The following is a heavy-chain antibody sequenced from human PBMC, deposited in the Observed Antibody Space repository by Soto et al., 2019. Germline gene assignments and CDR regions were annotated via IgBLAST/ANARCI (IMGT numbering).Heavy chain of an antibody. CDR3: AKERSRSTMHYYYYGIDV. Sequence: GGPLRLSCAASGFSFSGFEMNWVRQAPGKVREWVSYISSSSDIMYYAYSVKGRFAISRDNANDSLFLQMNSLRPEDTAVYYCAKERSRSTMHYYYYGIDVLSQEATVTISS. V-gene: IGHV3-48*03. J-gene: IGHJ6*02. CDR1: GFSFSGFE. CDR2: ISSSSDIM. D-gene: IGHD2-2*01.